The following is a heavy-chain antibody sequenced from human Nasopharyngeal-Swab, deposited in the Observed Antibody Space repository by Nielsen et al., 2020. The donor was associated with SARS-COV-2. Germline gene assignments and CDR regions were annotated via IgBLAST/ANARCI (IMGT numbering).Heavy chain of an antibody. Sequence: ASVKVSCKASGYTFTSYAMHWVRQAPGQRLEWMGWINAGNGNTKYSQKFQGRVTITRDTSASTAYMELRRLRSEDTAVYYCARAKDGGKGFYFDYWGQGTLVTVSS. J-gene: IGHJ4*02. CDR2: INAGNGNT. CDR1: GYTFTSYA. CDR3: ARAKDGGKGFYFDY. V-gene: IGHV1-3*01. D-gene: IGHD4-23*01.